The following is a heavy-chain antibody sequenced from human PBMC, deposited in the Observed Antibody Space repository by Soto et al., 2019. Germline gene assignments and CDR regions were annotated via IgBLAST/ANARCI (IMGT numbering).Heavy chain of an antibody. Sequence: SESLSLTRTVSGGSSRSAGHYWSWVRQHPAKGLEWIGYIYYTGSTYYNPSLKSRVTISVDTSKNQLSLQLSSVTAADTAVYYCARPGYSYAANPLLYWGQGTLVTVS. CDR3: ARPGYSYAANPLLY. J-gene: IGHJ4*02. V-gene: IGHV4-31*03. CDR2: IYYTGST. CDR1: GGSSRSAGHY. D-gene: IGHD5-18*01.